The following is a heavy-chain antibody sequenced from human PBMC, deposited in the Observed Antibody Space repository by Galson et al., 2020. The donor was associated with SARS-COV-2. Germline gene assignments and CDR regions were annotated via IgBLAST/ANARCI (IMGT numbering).Heavy chain of an antibody. CDR3: ARKGWKVFYYYYGMDV. CDR2: INHSGST. V-gene: IGHV4-34*01. D-gene: IGHD1-1*01. Sequence: SETLSLTCTVSGGSLGGNYWSWIRQPPGKGLEWIGEINHSGSTNYNPSLKSRVTISVDTSKNQFSLKVSSVIAADTAVYYCARKGWKVFYYYYGMDVWGQGTTVTVSS. J-gene: IGHJ6*02. CDR1: GGSLGGNY.